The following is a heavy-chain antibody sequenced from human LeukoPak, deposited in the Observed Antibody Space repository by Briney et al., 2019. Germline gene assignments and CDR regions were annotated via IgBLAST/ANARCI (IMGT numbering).Heavy chain of an antibody. Sequence: ASVTVSFKASGGTFSSYAISWVRQAPGQGLEWMGGIIPIFGTANYAQKFQGRVTITADESTSTAYMELSSLRSEDTAVYYCAREGDTATAGWGQGTLVTVSS. J-gene: IGHJ4*02. CDR3: AREGDTATAG. CDR2: IIPIFGTA. CDR1: GGTFSSYA. D-gene: IGHD5-18*01. V-gene: IGHV1-69*01.